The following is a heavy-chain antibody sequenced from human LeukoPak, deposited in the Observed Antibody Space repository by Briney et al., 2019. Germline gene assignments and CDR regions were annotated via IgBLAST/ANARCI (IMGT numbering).Heavy chain of an antibody. D-gene: IGHD3-10*01. Sequence: SETLSLTCTLSGGSITSSSYCWGWIRHPPGKGLEWLGLIYYSGTPHYIPSPKSRATRSDYTSKNEFPRKLNSWTCADKAIYYRPRLEDLWSNVPRGLTVTLPYFDPWGQGALVTVSP. V-gene: IGHV4-39*01. CDR3: PRLEDLWSNVPRGLTVTLPYFDP. CDR1: GGSITSSSYC. J-gene: IGHJ5*02. CDR2: IYYSGTP.